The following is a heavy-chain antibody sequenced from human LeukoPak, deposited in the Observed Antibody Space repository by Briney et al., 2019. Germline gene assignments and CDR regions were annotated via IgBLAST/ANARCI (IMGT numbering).Heavy chain of an antibody. D-gene: IGHD3-3*01. CDR1: GYTFTSYD. V-gene: IGHV1-8*01. CDR2: MNPNSGNT. CDR3: ARSRADPYYDFWSGYYVFDY. Sequence: ASVKVSCKASGYTFTSYDINWVRQATGQGLEWMGWMNPNSGNTGYAQKFQGRVTMTRNTSISTAYMELRSLRSDDTAVYYCARSRADPYYDFWSGYYVFDYWGQGTLVTVSS. J-gene: IGHJ4*02.